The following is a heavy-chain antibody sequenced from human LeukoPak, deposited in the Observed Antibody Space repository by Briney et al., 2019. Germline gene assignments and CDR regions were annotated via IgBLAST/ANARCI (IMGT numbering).Heavy chain of an antibody. CDR1: GGSISTYY. Sequence: SETLSLTCTVSGGSISTYYWSWIRQPPGKGLEWIAYIHYSGSTNYNPSLRSRVTISVDTSKNQFSLKLSSVTAADTAVYYCARGLTSSDWYFDLWGRGTLVTVSS. D-gene: IGHD4/OR15-4a*01. CDR2: IHYSGST. CDR3: ARGLTSSDWYFDL. J-gene: IGHJ2*01. V-gene: IGHV4-59*01.